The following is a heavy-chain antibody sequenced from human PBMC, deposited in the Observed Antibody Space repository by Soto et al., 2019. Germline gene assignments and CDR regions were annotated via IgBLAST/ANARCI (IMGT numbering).Heavy chain of an antibody. D-gene: IGHD3-16*02. Sequence: PGGSLRLSCAASGFTFGNYGMHWVRQALGKGLEWVAVIWFDGNKQHYADSVKGRFTISRDNSKNTLYLQMNSLRAEDTAVYYCAKDGGRGYPYYYYYGMDVWGQGTTVTVSS. CDR3: AKDGGRGYPYYYYYGMDV. CDR2: IWFDGNKQ. CDR1: GFTFGNYG. V-gene: IGHV3-30*02. J-gene: IGHJ6*02.